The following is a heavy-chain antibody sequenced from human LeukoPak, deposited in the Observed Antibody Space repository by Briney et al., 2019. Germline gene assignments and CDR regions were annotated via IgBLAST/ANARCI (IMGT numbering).Heavy chain of an antibody. CDR3: ARDVPHNWFDT. CDR1: GITFGNNW. CDR2: ISSDGGGA. Sequence: GGSLRLSCAASGITFGNNWMHWVRQGPGKGLVWISRISSDGGGAIYADSVKGRFTVSRDNAKNTLYLQMNSLRAEDTAVYYCARDVPHNWFDTWGQGTLVTVSS. J-gene: IGHJ5*02. V-gene: IGHV3-74*01.